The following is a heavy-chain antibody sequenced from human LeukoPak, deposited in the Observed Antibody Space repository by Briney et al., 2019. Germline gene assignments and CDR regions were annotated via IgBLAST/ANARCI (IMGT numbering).Heavy chain of an antibody. CDR1: GFTFSSYE. D-gene: IGHD4-23*01. V-gene: IGHV3-48*03. Sequence: GGSLRLSCAASGFTFSSYEMNWVRQAPGKGLEWVSYISSSGSTIYYADSVKGRFTISRDNAKNSLYLQMNSLRAEDTAVYYCARESPSYGGNVFDYWGQGTLVTVSS. CDR3: ARESPSYGGNVFDY. J-gene: IGHJ4*02. CDR2: ISSSGSTI.